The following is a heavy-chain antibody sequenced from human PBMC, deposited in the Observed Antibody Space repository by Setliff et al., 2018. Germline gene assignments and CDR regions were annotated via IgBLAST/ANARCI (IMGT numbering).Heavy chain of an antibody. J-gene: IGHJ6*03. V-gene: IGHV1-18*01. D-gene: IGHD3-3*01. Sequence: ASVKVSCKTSGYRFTRYGIGWVRQAPGQGLEWMGHITNYNDNTRDAQNFQGRITVTTDLPASKAYLDLRSLRADGTAVYYCVRESRITVLGVDNYHYRDVWGRGTTVTVSS. CDR2: ITNYNDNT. CDR3: VRESRITVLGVDNYHYRDV. CDR1: GYRFTRYG.